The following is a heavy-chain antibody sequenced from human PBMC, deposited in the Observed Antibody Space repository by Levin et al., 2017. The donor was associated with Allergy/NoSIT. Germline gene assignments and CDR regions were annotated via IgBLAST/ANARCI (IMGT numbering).Heavy chain of an antibody. D-gene: IGHD4-17*01. CDR2: ISYDGSNK. J-gene: IGHJ4*02. CDR3: ARADCGPSDGDNGGHFDY. V-gene: IGHV3-30-3*01. CDR1: FFPFLPSS. Sequence: LSFSSSFFPFLPSSLPFFLPSPFPFLSFLAVISYDGSNKYYADSVKGRFTISRDNSKNTLYLQMNSLRAEDTAVYYCARADCGPSDGDNGGHFDYWGQGTLVTVSS.